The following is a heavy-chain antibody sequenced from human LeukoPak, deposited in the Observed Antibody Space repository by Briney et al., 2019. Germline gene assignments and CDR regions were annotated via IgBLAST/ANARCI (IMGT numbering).Heavy chain of an antibody. CDR1: GGSISSGGYY. CDR3: ARLGGNWFDP. Sequence: QTLSLTCTVSGGSISSGGYYWSWIRQPPGKALEWLARIDWDDDKYYSTSLKTRLTISKDTSKNQVVLTMTNMDPVDTATYYCARLGGNWFDPWGQGTLVTVSS. CDR2: IDWDDDK. V-gene: IGHV2-70*11. D-gene: IGHD1-26*01. J-gene: IGHJ5*02.